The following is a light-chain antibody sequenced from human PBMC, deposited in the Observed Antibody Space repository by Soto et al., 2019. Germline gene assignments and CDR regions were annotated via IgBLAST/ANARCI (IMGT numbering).Light chain of an antibody. V-gene: IGKV1-12*01. J-gene: IGKJ5*01. CDR2: TAS. CDR1: QGVSTW. Sequence: DIQMTQSPSSVSASVGYRVAITGRASQGVSTWLAWYQQKPGKAPNLLIYTASSLQSGVPSRFSGSGSGTDFTLTINGLQPEDFATYYCQQAASFPITFGQGTRLEI. CDR3: QQAASFPIT.